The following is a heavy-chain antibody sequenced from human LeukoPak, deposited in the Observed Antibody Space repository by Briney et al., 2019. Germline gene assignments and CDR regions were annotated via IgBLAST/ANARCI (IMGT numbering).Heavy chain of an antibody. V-gene: IGHV3-48*01. Sequence: PGGSLRLSCAASGFTLSNYAMNWVRQAPGKGLEWVSYISSRSTTIYHADSVRGRFTISRDNAENSLYLQMSSLRAEDTAVYYCGRGIDGYYDYWGQGTLVTVSS. J-gene: IGHJ4*02. CDR1: GFTLSNYA. D-gene: IGHD3-22*01. CDR3: GRGIDGYYDY. CDR2: ISSRSTTI.